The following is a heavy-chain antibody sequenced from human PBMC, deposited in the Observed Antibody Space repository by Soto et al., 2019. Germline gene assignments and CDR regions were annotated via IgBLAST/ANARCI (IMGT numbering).Heavy chain of an antibody. D-gene: IGHD3-3*01. CDR1: GFTFSSYS. CDR2: ISSSSYI. J-gene: IGHJ4*02. CDR3: ARDDYDFWSGYSDY. Sequence: PGGSLRLSCAASGFTFSSYSMNWVRQAPGKGLEWVSSISSSSYIYYADSVKGRFTISRDNAKNSLYLQMNSLRAEDTAVYYCARDDYDFWSGYSDYWGQGTLVTVSS. V-gene: IGHV3-21*01.